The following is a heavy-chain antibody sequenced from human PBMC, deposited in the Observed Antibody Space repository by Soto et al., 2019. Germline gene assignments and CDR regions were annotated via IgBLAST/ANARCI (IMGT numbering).Heavy chain of an antibody. J-gene: IGHJ6*02. Sequence: AGSVRQSGADAEFACSSGRRNWVRQAPGKGLEWVGRIKSKTDGGTTDYAAPVKGRFTISRDDSKNTLYLQMNSLKTEDTAVYYCITTTVVTLYYYGMDVWGQGTTVTVSS. CDR2: IKSKTDGGTT. CDR3: ITTTVVTLYYYGMDV. D-gene: IGHD4-17*01. V-gene: IGHV3-15*07. CDR1: EFACSSGR.